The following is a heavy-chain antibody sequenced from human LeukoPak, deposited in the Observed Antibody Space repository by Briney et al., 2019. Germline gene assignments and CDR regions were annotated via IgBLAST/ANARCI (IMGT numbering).Heavy chain of an antibody. CDR1: GYTFTGYY. Sequence: ASVKVSCKASGYTFTGYYMHWVRQAPGQGLEWMGWISAYNGNTNYAQKLQGRVTMTTDTSTSTAYMELRSLRSDDTAVYYCARDGDGGDWIDNWFDPWGQGTLVTVSS. D-gene: IGHD2-21*02. CDR3: ARDGDGGDWIDNWFDP. CDR2: ISAYNGNT. J-gene: IGHJ5*02. V-gene: IGHV1-18*04.